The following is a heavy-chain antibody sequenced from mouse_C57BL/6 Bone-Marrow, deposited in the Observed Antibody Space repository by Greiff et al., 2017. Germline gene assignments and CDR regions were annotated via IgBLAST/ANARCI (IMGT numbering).Heavy chain of an antibody. J-gene: IGHJ3*01. D-gene: IGHD2-3*01. CDR3: TTFDGYYVAWFAY. CDR1: GFNIKDDY. CDR2: IDPENGDT. V-gene: IGHV14-4*01. Sequence: VQLQQSGAELVRPGASVKLSCTASGFNIKDDYMHWVKQRPEPGLEWIGWIDPENGDTEYASKFQGKATITADTSSNTAYLQLSRLTSEDTAVYYCTTFDGYYVAWFAYWGQGTLVTVSA.